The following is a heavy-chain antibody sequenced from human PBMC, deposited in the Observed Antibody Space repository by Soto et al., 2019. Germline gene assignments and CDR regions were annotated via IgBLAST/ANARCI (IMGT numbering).Heavy chain of an antibody. J-gene: IGHJ4*02. V-gene: IGHV3-9*01. D-gene: IGHD2-21*01. CDR2: ITSNSDAI. Sequence: PGGSLRLSCVASGFIFEYYDMHWVRQVPGKGLEWVSSITSNSDAIKYADSVKGRFTLSRDNAKNSMYLEMNSLRVEDTAFYFCVKGTFSRSKVIFDYWGQGTPVTVSS. CDR1: GFIFEYYD. CDR3: VKGTFSRSKVIFDY.